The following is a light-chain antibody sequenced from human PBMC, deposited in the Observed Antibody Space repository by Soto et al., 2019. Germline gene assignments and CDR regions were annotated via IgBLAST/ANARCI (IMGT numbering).Light chain of an antibody. CDR1: HSAAGSY. Sequence: EIVLTQSPGTLSLSPGERATLSCRASHSAAGSYLAWYQQKPGQAPRLLIYGASTRATGIPDRFSGSGSGTDFTLTISRLEPEDFAVYFCHQYAGSPQTFGRGTKV. CDR2: GAS. J-gene: IGKJ1*01. V-gene: IGKV3-20*01. CDR3: HQYAGSPQT.